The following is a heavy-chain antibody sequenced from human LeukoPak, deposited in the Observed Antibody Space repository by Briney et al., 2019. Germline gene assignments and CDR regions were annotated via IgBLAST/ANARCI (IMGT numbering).Heavy chain of an antibody. Sequence: ASVKVSCKASGYTFTSYDINWVRQATGQGLEWMGWMNPNSGNTGYAQKFQGRVTMTRNTSISTAYMELSSLRSEDTAMYYCARDREMATIPGGDYWGQGTLVTVSS. CDR3: ARDREMATIPGGDY. D-gene: IGHD5-12*01. CDR2: MNPNSGNT. CDR1: GYTFTSYD. J-gene: IGHJ4*02. V-gene: IGHV1-8*01.